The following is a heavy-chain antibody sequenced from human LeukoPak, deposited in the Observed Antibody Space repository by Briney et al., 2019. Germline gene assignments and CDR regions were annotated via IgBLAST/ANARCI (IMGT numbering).Heavy chain of an antibody. V-gene: IGHV1-2*02. D-gene: IGHD1-26*01. CDR3: ARDRELYDLENWFDP. Sequence: ASVKVSCKASGYTFTGLYMHWVRQAPAQGLEWMGCLNPNSCGTNYAQKFQGRVTMTRDTSISTAYMEVSRLRSDDPAVYYCARDRELYDLENWFDPWGQGTLVTVS. CDR2: LNPNSCGT. J-gene: IGHJ5*02. CDR1: GYTFTGLY.